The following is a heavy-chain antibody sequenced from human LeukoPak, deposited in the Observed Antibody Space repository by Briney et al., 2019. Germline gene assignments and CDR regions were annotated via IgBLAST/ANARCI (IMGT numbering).Heavy chain of an antibody. Sequence: TSETLSLTCTVSDGSISSYYWSWVRQPPGRGLEWIGSIHYSGSTSYNPSLKSRVTMSVDTSKNQFSLKLSSVTAADTAVYYCARDGGIAVAGTPRVGFDIWGQGTMVTVSS. D-gene: IGHD6-19*01. CDR2: IHYSGST. V-gene: IGHV4-59*12. CDR3: ARDGGIAVAGTPRVGFDI. CDR1: DGSISSYY. J-gene: IGHJ3*02.